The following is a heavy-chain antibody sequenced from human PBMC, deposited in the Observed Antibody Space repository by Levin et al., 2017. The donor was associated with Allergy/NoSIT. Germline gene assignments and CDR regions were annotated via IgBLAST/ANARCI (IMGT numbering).Heavy chain of an antibody. Sequence: GESLKISCAASGFTFSSYWMHWVRQAPGKGLMWVSRINSDESRTNYADSVKGRFTISRDNAKNTLYLQMNSLRAEDTAVYYCVRGYYATSTYTASSWGQGTLVTVSS. CDR1: GFTFSSYW. CDR3: VRGYYATSTYTASS. V-gene: IGHV3-74*01. CDR2: INSDESRT. D-gene: IGHD3-22*01. J-gene: IGHJ4*02.